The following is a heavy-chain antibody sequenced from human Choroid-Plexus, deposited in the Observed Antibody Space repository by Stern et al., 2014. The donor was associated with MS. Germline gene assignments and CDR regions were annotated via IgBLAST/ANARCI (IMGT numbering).Heavy chain of an antibody. CDR3: ARERFYYDSSGFDY. V-gene: IGHV3-21*01. CDR1: GFTFSSYS. D-gene: IGHD3-22*01. CDR2: ISSSSSYI. J-gene: IGHJ4*02. Sequence: EVQLVESGGGLVKPGGSLRLSCAASGFTFSSYSMNWVRQAPGKGLEWVSSISSSSSYIYYADSVKGRFTISRDNAKNSLYLQMNSLRAEDAAVYYCARERFYYDSSGFDYWGQGTLVTVSS.